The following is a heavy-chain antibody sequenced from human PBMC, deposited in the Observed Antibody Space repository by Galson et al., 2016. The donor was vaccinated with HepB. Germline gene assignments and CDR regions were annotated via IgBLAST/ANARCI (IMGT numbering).Heavy chain of an antibody. CDR3: ARGRGYSGSSDD. CDR2: ISIDGSNK. J-gene: IGHJ4*02. Sequence: CLRLSCAASGFNFRSYSMYWVRQAPGKRLEWVAFISIDGSNKYHADSVEGRFTISRDNSKNTLYLQMNSLRPEDTAVYYCARGRGYSGSSDDWGKGTRVTVSS. CDR1: GFNFRSYS. V-gene: IGHV3-30*04. D-gene: IGHD1-26*01.